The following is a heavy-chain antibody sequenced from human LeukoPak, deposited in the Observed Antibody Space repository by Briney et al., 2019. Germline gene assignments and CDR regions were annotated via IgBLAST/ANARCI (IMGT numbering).Heavy chain of an antibody. D-gene: IGHD6-13*01. J-gene: IGHJ3*02. CDR2: INHSGST. CDR1: GGSFSGYY. V-gene: IGHV4-34*01. CDR3: ARGRYSSSLKAFDI. Sequence: PSETLSLACAVYGGSFSGYYWSWIRQPPGKGLEWIGEINHSGSTNYNPSLKSRVTISVDTSKNQFSLKLSSVTAADTAVYYCARGRYSSSLKAFDIWGQGTMVTVSS.